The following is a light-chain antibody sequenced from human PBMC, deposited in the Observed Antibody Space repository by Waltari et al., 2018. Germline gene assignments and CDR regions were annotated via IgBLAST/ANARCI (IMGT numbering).Light chain of an antibody. CDR3: SSYTGSSTLVV. V-gene: IGLV2-14*03. Sequence: QSALTQPASVSGSPGQSITISCTGTSSDVGGYNYVPWYQQHPVKAPKLIIYDVSNRPSGVSNRFSGSKSGNTASLTISGLQAEDEADYYCSSYTGSSTLVVFGGGTKLTVL. CDR1: SSDVGGYNY. J-gene: IGLJ2*01. CDR2: DVS.